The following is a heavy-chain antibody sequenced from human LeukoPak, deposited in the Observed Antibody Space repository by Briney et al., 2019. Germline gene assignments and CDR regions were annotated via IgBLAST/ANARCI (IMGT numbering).Heavy chain of an antibody. CDR3: ARDRPDGITGTRGPYGMDV. D-gene: IGHD1-20*01. V-gene: IGHV4-59*01. CDR2: IYYSGST. J-gene: IGHJ6*04. Sequence: PSETLSLTCTVSGGSISSYYWSWIRQPPGKGREWIGFIYYSGSTNYNPSLKSRVTISVDTSKNQFSLKLSSVTAADTAVYYCARDRPDGITGTRGPYGMDVWGKGTTVTVSS. CDR1: GGSISSYY.